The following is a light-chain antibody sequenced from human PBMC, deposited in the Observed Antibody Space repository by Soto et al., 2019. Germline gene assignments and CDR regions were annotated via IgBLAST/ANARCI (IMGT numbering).Light chain of an antibody. Sequence: EIVLTQSPGTLSLSPGERATLSCRASQSVSSSYLAWYQQKSGQAPRLLIYGASSRATGIPDRFSGSGSGTDFTLTIGSLKPEDFAVYYCQKYGSSSIT. CDR2: GAS. CDR3: QKYGSSSIT. CDR1: QSVSSSY. J-gene: IGKJ5*01. V-gene: IGKV3-20*01.